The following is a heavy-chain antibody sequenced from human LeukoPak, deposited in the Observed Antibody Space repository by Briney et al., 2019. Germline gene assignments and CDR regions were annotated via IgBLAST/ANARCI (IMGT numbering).Heavy chain of an antibody. CDR2: IHQDGSEK. Sequence: PGGSLRLSCAASGFTFSNYWMSWVRQAPGKGLEWVTNIHQDGSEKYYVDSVKGRFTISRDNAKNSLYLQMNSLRAEDTAVYYCARKGYSSSWYCDYWGQGTLVTVSS. D-gene: IGHD6-13*01. CDR3: ARKGYSSSWYCDY. CDR1: GFTFSNYW. J-gene: IGHJ4*02. V-gene: IGHV3-7*01.